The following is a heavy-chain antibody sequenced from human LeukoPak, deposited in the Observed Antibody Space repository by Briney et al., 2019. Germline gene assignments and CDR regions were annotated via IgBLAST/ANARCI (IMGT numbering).Heavy chain of an antibody. CDR2: IYHSGST. CDR3: ARAPLINYYGSGARHSYPDY. D-gene: IGHD3-10*01. V-gene: IGHV4-30-2*01. J-gene: IGHJ4*02. CDR1: GGSISSGGYS. Sequence: PSETLSLTCAVSGGSISSGGYSWSWIRQPPGKGLEWIGFIYHSGSTYYNPSLKSRLTTSVDASKNQFSLKLSSVTAADTAVYYCARAPLINYYGSGARHSYPDYWGQGTLVTVSS.